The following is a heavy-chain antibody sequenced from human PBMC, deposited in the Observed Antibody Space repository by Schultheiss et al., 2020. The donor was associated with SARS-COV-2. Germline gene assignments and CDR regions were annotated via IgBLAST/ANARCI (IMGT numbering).Heavy chain of an antibody. Sequence: GESLKISCAASGFTFTDYYMTWIRQPPGKGLEWVSYISPRYDDIYYADSVMGRFTISRDNAKTSLYLQMDSLRAEDTAVYYCVRGGAQGFHPWGQGILVTVSS. CDR2: ISPRYDDI. J-gene: IGHJ5*02. CDR1: GFTFTDYY. V-gene: IGHV3-11*01. CDR3: VRGGAQGFHP.